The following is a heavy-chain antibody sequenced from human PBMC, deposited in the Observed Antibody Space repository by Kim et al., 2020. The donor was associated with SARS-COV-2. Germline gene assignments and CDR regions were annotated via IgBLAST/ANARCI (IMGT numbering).Heavy chain of an antibody. CDR1: GGSISSGGYY. J-gene: IGHJ5*02. V-gene: IGHV4-31*03. CDR3: ARELRGFLEWLPQGSTWFDP. CDR2: IYYSGST. D-gene: IGHD3-3*01. Sequence: SETLSLTCTVSGGSISSGGYYWSWIRQHPGKGLEWIGYIYYSGSTYYNPSLKSRVTISVDTSKNQFSLKLSSVTAADTAVYYCARELRGFLEWLPQGSTWFDPWGQGTLVTVSS.